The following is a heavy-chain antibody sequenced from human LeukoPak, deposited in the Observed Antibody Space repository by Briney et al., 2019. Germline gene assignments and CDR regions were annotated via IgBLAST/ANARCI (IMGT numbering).Heavy chain of an antibody. V-gene: IGHV3-23*01. J-gene: IGHJ4*02. D-gene: IGHD2-2*02. Sequence: GGSLRLSCAASGFTFSTYAMSWVRQAPGKRLEWVSGISGSGDSTYYADSVKGRFTISRDNSKDTLYLQMNSLRAEDTAVYYCAKHGYTSDYNPLDYWGQGTLVTVSS. CDR2: ISGSGDST. CDR3: AKHGYTSDYNPLDY. CDR1: GFTFSTYA.